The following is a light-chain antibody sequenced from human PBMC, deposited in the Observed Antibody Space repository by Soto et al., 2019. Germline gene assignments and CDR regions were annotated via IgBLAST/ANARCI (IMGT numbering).Light chain of an antibody. CDR2: GAS. CDR1: QSVSSSY. CDR3: QQYCSSQFT. J-gene: IGKJ3*01. Sequence: EIVLTQSPGTLSLSPGERATISCRASQSVSSSYLAWYQQKPGQAPRLLIYGASRRATGIPDRFSGSGSGTDFTLTISRLEPEDFAVYYCQQYCSSQFTFGPGTKVDIK. V-gene: IGKV3-20*01.